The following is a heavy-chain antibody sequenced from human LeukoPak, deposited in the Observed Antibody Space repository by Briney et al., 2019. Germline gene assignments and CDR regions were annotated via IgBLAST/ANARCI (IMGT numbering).Heavy chain of an antibody. CDR2: IIPNLGTT. CDR1: GYTFSGYY. D-gene: IGHD3-22*01. CDR3: ATTNDGGGYQWGDFFDF. Sequence: SVKVSCKASGYTFSGYYMHWVRQAPGQGLEWMGRIIPNLGTTNRAQNFQDRVTLTADKSTNTAYMELTSLTSDDTAVYYCATTNDGGGYQWGDFFDFWGQGTLVTVSS. V-gene: IGHV1-69*08. J-gene: IGHJ4*02.